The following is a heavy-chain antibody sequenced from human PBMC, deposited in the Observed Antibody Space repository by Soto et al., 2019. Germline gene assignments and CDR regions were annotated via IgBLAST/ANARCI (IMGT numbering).Heavy chain of an antibody. CDR1: GFTFTSYW. V-gene: IGHV3-74*01. Sequence: GGSLRLSCAASGFTFTSYWMHWVRQAPGKGLVWVSRINADGRRTSYADSVKGRFTISRDNAKNTLYLQMNSLRAEDTAVYFCAKVPTGTDNWFDPWGQGTLVTVSS. J-gene: IGHJ5*02. CDR3: AKVPTGTDNWFDP. CDR2: INADGRRT. D-gene: IGHD1-1*01.